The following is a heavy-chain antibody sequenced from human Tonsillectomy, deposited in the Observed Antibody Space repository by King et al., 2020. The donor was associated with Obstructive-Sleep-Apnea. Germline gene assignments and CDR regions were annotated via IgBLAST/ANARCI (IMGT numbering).Heavy chain of an antibody. Sequence: VQLVESGGGLVKPGGSLRLSCAASGFSCSNFYMIWVRQAPGKGLEWISYISSSGSTIYYPDSVRGRFTVSRDNAENSLYLQMDSLTPEDTAFYYCAGVAAAGPYFDYWGQGSLVTVSS. CDR3: AGVAAAGPYFDY. J-gene: IGHJ4*02. D-gene: IGHD6-13*01. V-gene: IGHV3-11*01. CDR1: GFSCSNFY. CDR2: ISSSGSTI.